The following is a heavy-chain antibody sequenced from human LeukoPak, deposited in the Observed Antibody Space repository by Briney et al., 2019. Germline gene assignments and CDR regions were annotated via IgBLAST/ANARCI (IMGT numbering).Heavy chain of an antibody. V-gene: IGHV3-23*01. J-gene: IGHJ4*02. CDR3: AKSGYSSGEWGY. CDR1: GFTFSNYG. CDR2: ISAYGDST. Sequence: RAGGSLRLSCAASGFTFSNYGMTWVRQAPGKGLEWVSGISAYGDSTNYADSVKGRFTISRDNSKNTLYLEVNSLRAEDTALHYCAKSGYSSGEWGYWGQGTLVTVSS. D-gene: IGHD6-19*01.